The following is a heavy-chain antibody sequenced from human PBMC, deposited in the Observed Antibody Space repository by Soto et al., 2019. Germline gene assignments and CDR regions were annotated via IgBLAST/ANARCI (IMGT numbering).Heavy chain of an antibody. CDR3: ARQYITMVRGVIIS. D-gene: IGHD3-10*01. V-gene: IGHV4-39*01. CDR2: IYYSGST. CDR1: GGSISSSSYY. Sequence: SETLSLTCTVSGGSISSSSYYWGWIRQPPGKGLERIGSIYYSGSTYYNPSLKSRVTISVDTSKNQFSLKLSSVTAADTAVYYCARQYITMVRGVIISWGQGTLVTVSS. J-gene: IGHJ5*02.